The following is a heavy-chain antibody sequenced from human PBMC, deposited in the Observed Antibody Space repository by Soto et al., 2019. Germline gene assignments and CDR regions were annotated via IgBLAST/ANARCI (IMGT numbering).Heavy chain of an antibody. CDR3: ARFGEMATIWGVGFDY. CDR1: GGSISSGGYY. Sequence: QVQLQESGPGLVKPSQTLSLTCTVSGGSISSGGYYWSWIRQHPGKGLEWIGYIYYSGSTYYNPSLKSRVTISXXTXKXXFSLKLSSVTAADTAVYYCARFGEMATIWGVGFDYWGQGTLVTVSS. J-gene: IGHJ4*02. V-gene: IGHV4-31*03. CDR2: IYYSGST. D-gene: IGHD5-12*01.